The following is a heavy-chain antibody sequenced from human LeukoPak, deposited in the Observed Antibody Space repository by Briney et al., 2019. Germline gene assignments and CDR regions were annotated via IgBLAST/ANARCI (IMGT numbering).Heavy chain of an antibody. CDR3: ARDGREGATDFDY. CDR1: GYTFTGYY. D-gene: IGHD1-26*01. Sequence: ASVKVSCKASGYTFTGYYMHWVQQAPGQGLEWMGRINPNSGGTNYAQKFQGRVTMTRDTSISTAYMELSRLRSDDTAVYYCARDGREGATDFDYWGQGTLVTVSS. J-gene: IGHJ4*02. CDR2: INPNSGGT. V-gene: IGHV1-2*06.